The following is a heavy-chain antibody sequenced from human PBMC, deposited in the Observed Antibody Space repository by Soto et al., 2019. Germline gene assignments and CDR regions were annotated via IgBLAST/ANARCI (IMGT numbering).Heavy chain of an antibody. D-gene: IGHD2-15*01. CDR1: GGTFSSYA. CDR3: AKGYCSGGSCGGGYYYGMDV. V-gene: IGHV1-69*13. CDR2: IIPIFGTA. J-gene: IGHJ6*02. Sequence: GASVKVSCKASGGTFSSYATSWVRQAPGQGLEWMGGIIPIFGTANYAQKFQGRVTITADESTSTAYMELSSLRSEDTAVYYCAKGYCSGGSCGGGYYYGMDVWGQGTTVTVSS.